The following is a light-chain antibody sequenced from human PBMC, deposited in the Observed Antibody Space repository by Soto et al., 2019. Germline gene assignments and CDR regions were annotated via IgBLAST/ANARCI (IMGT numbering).Light chain of an antibody. CDR2: GAS. CDR1: QSVSSRY. J-gene: IGKJ1*01. CDR3: QQHNNWPPWT. V-gene: IGKV3-20*01. Sequence: EILLTQSPGTLSLSPGERATLSCRASQSVSSRYLAWYQQKPGQAPRLFIYGASSRATGIPDRFSGSGSGTEFTLTISSLQSEDFAVYYCQQHNNWPPWTFGQGTKVEIK.